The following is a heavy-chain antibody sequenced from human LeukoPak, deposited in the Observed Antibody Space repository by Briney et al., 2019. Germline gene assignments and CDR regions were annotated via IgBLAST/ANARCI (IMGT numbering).Heavy chain of an antibody. CDR2: IYYSGST. CDR1: VGSISSYY. J-gene: IGHJ4*02. Sequence: SETLSLTCTGSVGSISSYYWSWIRQPPGKGLEWIGYIYYSGSTNYNPSLKSRVTISVDTSKNQFSLKLSSVTAADTAVYYCASTYYYDSSGYYYWGQGTLATVSS. CDR3: ASTYYYDSSGYYY. V-gene: IGHV4-59*01. D-gene: IGHD3-22*01.